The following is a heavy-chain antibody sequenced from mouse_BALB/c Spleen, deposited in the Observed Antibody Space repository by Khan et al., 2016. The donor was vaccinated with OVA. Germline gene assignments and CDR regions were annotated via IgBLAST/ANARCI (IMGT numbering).Heavy chain of an antibody. J-gene: IGHJ2*01. D-gene: IGHD1-1*02. CDR3: ARRGLRWDFDY. CDR1: GYTFINYW. V-gene: IGHV1-7*01. Sequence: QVQLQQSGAELAKPGASVKMSCKASGYTFINYWILWVKQRPGQGLEWIGYINPSIGDTDNNQNFKDQATLTADKSSRTSYMQLSSLTSEDSSVYYCARRGLRWDFDYWGQGTTLTVSS. CDR2: INPSIGDT.